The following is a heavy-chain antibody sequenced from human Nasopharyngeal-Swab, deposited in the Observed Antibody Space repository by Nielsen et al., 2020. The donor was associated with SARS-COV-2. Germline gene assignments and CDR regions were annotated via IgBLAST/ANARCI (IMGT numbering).Heavy chain of an antibody. J-gene: IGHJ6*02. CDR2: SWYDELNE. CDR1: GFSFFSSYG. D-gene: IGHD5-24*01. V-gene: IGHV3-33*01. Sequence: GESLKISCSASGFSFFSSYGMHWVRQSPGKGLEWVAVSWYDELNEWYADSVKGRFTISKDRSKTTLYLQMNGLRAEDTAVYYCARGSEGQLHYYGMDVWGQGTTVTV. CDR3: ARGSEGQLHYYGMDV.